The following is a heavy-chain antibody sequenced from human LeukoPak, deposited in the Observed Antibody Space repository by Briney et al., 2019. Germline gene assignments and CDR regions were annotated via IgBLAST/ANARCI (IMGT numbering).Heavy chain of an antibody. Sequence: GRSLRLSCAASGFTFSSYAMNWVRQAPGKGLEWVAVMSPNGIKKYYADSVNGRFTIFRNNSKNTVYLQMNIRRAEDTAVYSCSKVWYRVLVNDAIDIWGQGTMVTVSS. CDR1: GFTFSSYA. J-gene: IGHJ3*02. V-gene: IGHV3-30*04. CDR3: SKVWYRVLVNDAIDI. D-gene: IGHD2-15*01. CDR2: MSPNGIKK.